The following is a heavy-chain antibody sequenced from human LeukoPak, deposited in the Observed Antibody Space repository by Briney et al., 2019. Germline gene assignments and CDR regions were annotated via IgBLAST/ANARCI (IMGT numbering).Heavy chain of an antibody. V-gene: IGHV1-2*02. J-gene: IGHJ6*03. Sequence: ASVKVSCKAAGYTFTRYYMHWVRQAPGQGLEWMGWINPNSGGTNYAQKFQGRVTMTRDTSINTAYMELSRLTSDDTAVYYCATDPRTTVFGTFRYYYMDVWGEGTTVAVSS. D-gene: IGHD3-3*01. CDR2: INPNSGGT. CDR1: GYTFTRYY. CDR3: ATDPRTTVFGTFRYYYMDV.